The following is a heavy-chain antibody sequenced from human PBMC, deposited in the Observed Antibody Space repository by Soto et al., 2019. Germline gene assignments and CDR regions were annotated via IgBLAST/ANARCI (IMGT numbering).Heavy chain of an antibody. J-gene: IGHJ4*02. CDR1: RYRFTTYW. V-gene: IGHV5-10-1*01. Sequence: GASLKISCKGSRYRFTTYWISWVRQMPGKGLEWMGRIDPSDSYTNYSPSFQGHVTISAEKSIRTAYLQRSSLKASDTAMYYCARSPVPRADNGIAVAGVDYGAQGTLVRVSS. CDR2: IDPSDSYT. D-gene: IGHD6-19*01. CDR3: ARSPVPRADNGIAVAGVDY.